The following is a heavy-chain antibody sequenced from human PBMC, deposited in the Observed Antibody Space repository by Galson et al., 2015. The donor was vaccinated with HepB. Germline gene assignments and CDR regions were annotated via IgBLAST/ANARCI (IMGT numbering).Heavy chain of an antibody. CDR3: ARNPQLAIQGGNWFDP. CDR1: GGSFSGYY. D-gene: IGHD6-13*01. CDR2: INHSGGT. V-gene: IGHV4-34*01. Sequence: SETLSLTCAISGGSFSGYYWSWIRQPPGKGLEWIGQINHSGGTTYNLSLKTRVTISADTSKKQFSLNMNSVTAADTAVYYCARNPQLAIQGGNWFDPWGQGTLVTVSS. J-gene: IGHJ5*02.